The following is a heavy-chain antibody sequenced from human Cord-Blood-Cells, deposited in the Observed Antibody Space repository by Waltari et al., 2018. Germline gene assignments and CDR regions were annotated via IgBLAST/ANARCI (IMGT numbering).Heavy chain of an antibody. V-gene: IGHV3-30*04. Sequence: QVQLVESGGGVVQPGRSLRRSCAAPRFTFSSFAMPRACQAPGKGLEWVAVISYDGSNKYYADSVKGRFTISRDNSKNTLYLQMNSLRAEDTAVYYCARQVSTNDAFDIWGQGTMVTVSS. CDR1: RFTFSSFA. CDR3: ARQVSTNDAFDI. J-gene: IGHJ3*02. CDR2: ISYDGSNK.